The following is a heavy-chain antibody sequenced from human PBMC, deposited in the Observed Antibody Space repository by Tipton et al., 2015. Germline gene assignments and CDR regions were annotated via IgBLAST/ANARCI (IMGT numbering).Heavy chain of an antibody. J-gene: IGHJ5*02. CDR3: ARTYSSYSWFDL. V-gene: IGHV3-74*01. CDR1: GFTFSSYW. CDR2: INSDGSST. D-gene: IGHD6-6*01. Sequence: SLRLSCAASGFTFSSYWMHWVRQAPGKGLVWVSRINSDGSSTSYADSVKGRFTISRDNAKNTLYLQMNSLRAEDTAVYYCARTYSSYSWFDLWGQGTLVTVSS.